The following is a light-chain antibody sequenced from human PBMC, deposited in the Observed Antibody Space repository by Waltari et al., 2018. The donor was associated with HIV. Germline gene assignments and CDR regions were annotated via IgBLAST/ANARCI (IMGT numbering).Light chain of an antibody. CDR3: QQSGSSIT. Sequence: EIVLTQSPGTLSLSPGERAILSCRASQHVGSIYLNWYQQKPGQAPRVLIYGASSRATGIPDRFSGSGSGTDFSLTISRLEPEDFAVYYCQQSGSSITFGQGTRLEIK. J-gene: IGKJ5*01. CDR2: GAS. V-gene: IGKV3-20*01. CDR1: QHVGSIY.